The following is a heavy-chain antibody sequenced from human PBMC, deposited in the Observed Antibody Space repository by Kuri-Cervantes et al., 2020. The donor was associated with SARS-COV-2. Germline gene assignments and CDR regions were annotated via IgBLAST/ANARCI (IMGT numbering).Heavy chain of an antibody. V-gene: IGHV3-74*03. CDR3: AKAVVSYYYYGMDV. J-gene: IGHJ6*02. CDR1: GFTFRSYW. CDR2: INGDGSTR. Sequence: LSLTCVASGFTFRSYWMHWVRQAPGKGLVWVSRINGDGSTRTYANSVKGRFTISRDNPTNPLYLQTHSLRAEDTAVYYCAKAVVSYYYYGMDVWGQGTTVTVSS. D-gene: IGHD3-22*01.